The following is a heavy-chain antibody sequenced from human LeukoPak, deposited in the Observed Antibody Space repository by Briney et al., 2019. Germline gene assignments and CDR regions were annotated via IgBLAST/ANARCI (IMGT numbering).Heavy chain of an antibody. CDR2: IKQDGSEK. D-gene: IGHD4-17*01. J-gene: IGHJ4*02. V-gene: IGHV3-7*01. Sequence: GGSLRLSCAASGFTFSSYWMSWVRQAPGKGLEWVANIKQDGSEKYYVDSVKGRLTISRDNAKNSLYLQMNSLRAEDTAVYYCASCLVDYGDNYWGQGTLVTVSS. CDR3: ASCLVDYGDNY. CDR1: GFTFSSYW.